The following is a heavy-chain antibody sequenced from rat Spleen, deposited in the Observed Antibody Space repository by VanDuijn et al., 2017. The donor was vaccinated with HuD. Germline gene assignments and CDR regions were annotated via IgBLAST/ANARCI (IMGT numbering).Heavy chain of an antibody. V-gene: IGHV2-43*01. CDR3: NRDEYRDNWGFAY. Sequence: QVQLKESGPGLMQPSQTLSLTCTVSGFSLTSYHVSWVRQPTGKGLEWMGVIWTGGSTDYNSALKSRLSISRDTSKNQVFLKMNSLQTEDTAIYFCNRDEYRDNWGFAYWGQGVMVTVSS. J-gene: IGHJ2*01. D-gene: IGHD1-5*01. CDR2: IWTGGST. CDR1: GFSLTSYH.